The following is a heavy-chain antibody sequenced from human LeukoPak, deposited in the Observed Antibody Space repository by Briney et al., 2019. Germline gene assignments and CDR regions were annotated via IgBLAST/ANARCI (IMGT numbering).Heavy chain of an antibody. V-gene: IGHV4-4*07. CDR2: IYSSGST. J-gene: IGHJ3*02. Sequence: PSETLSLTCTVPGASISSYSWSWIRQPAGKGLEWIGRIYSSGSTNYNPSLKSRVTMSADTSKNHFSLRLSSVTAADTAVYYCARDPAPDAFDIWGQGTMVTVSS. CDR1: GASISSYS. CDR3: ARDPAPDAFDI.